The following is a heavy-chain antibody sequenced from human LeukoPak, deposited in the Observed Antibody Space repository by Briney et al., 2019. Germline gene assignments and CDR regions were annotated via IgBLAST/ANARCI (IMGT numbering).Heavy chain of an antibody. V-gene: IGHV4-34*01. D-gene: IGHD4-17*01. J-gene: IGHJ5*02. CDR2: INHSGST. CDR1: GGSFSGYY. CDR3: ARAPGLRAKRWFDP. Sequence: SETLSLTCAVYGGSFSGYYWSWIRQPPGKGLEWIGEINHSGSTNYNPSLKSRVTISVDTSKNQFSLKLSSVTAADTAVYYCARAPGLRAKRWFDPWGQGALVTVSS.